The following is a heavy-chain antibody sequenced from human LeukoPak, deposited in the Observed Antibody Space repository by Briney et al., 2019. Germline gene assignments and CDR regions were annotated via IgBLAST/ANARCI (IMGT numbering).Heavy chain of an antibody. V-gene: IGHV3-30*02. CDR3: ASLGYCSGGSCYDGPYYYYYMDV. J-gene: IGHJ6*03. CDR2: IRFDGSNE. Sequence: GGSLRLSCAASGFTFSNYAMHWVRQAPGKGLEWVAFIRFDGSNEYYADSVKGRFTISRDNSKNTLSLQMNSLRAEDTAVYYCASLGYCSGGSCYDGPYYYYYMDVWGKGTTVTISS. D-gene: IGHD2-15*01. CDR1: GFTFSNYA.